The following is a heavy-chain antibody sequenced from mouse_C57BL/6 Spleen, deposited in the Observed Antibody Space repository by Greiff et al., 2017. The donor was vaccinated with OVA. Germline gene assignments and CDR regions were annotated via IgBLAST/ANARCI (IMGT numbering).Heavy chain of an antibody. CDR3: TRDLTIPFAY. V-gene: IGHV5-9-1*02. Sequence: EVMLVESGEGLVKPGGSLKLSCAASGFTFSSYAMSWVRQTPEKRLEWVAYISSGGDYTYYADTVKGRFTISRDNARNTLYLQMSSLKSEDTAMYYCTRDLTIPFAYWGQGTLVTVSA. CDR2: ISSGGDYT. D-gene: IGHD1-1*02. J-gene: IGHJ3*01. CDR1: GFTFSSYA.